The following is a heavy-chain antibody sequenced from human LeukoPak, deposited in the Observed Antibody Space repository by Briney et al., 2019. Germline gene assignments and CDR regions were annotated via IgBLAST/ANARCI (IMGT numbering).Heavy chain of an antibody. J-gene: IGHJ4*02. Sequence: GGSLRLSCAASGFTFRSYSMDWVRQAPGKGLEWVSHISSGSNSINYADSVKGRFTISRDNAKNSLLLQMNSLRDEGTAVYYCARGPSNRHFDYWGQGTLVTVSS. CDR3: ARGPSNRHFDY. V-gene: IGHV3-48*02. D-gene: IGHD2/OR15-2a*01. CDR2: ISSGSNSI. CDR1: GFTFRSYS.